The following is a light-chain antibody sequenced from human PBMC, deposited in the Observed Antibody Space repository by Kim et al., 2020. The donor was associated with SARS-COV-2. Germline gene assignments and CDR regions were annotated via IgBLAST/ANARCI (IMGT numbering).Light chain of an antibody. Sequence: ASVGDRVTITCRASQSIDSYLNWYQQTPGKAPLLLIYGASNLQGGVPSRFSGSGSGTDFTLTITSLQPEDVATYYCQQTYRTSWTFGQGTKVDIK. J-gene: IGKJ1*01. CDR2: GAS. CDR1: QSIDSY. V-gene: IGKV1-39*01. CDR3: QQTYRTSWT.